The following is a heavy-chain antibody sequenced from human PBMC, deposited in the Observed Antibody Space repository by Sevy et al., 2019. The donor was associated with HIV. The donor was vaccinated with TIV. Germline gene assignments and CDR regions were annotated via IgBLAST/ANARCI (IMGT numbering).Heavy chain of an antibody. CDR1: GFTFSSYA. CDR2: ISYDGSNK. Sequence: GGSLRLSCAASGFTFSSYAMHWVRQAPGKGLEWVAVISYDGSNKYYADSVKGRFTISRDNSMNTLYLQMNSLRAEDTAVYYCARDGPGFEYYYDSSGYSGTFDIWGQGTMVTVSS. D-gene: IGHD3-22*01. V-gene: IGHV3-30-3*01. CDR3: ARDGPGFEYYYDSSGYSGTFDI. J-gene: IGHJ3*02.